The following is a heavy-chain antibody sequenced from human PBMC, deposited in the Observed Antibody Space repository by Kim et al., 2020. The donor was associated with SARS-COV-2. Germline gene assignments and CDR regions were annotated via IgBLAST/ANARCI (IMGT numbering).Heavy chain of an antibody. CDR1: GGSFSGYY. D-gene: IGHD5-12*01. J-gene: IGHJ5*02. CDR2: INHSGST. CDR3: ARDIGWNWFDP. V-gene: IGHV4-34*01. Sequence: SETLSLTCAVYGGSFSGYYWSWIRQPPGKGLEWIGEINHSGSTNYNPSLKSRVTISVDTSKNQLSLKLSSVTAADTAVYYCARDIGWNWFDPWGQGTLVTVSS.